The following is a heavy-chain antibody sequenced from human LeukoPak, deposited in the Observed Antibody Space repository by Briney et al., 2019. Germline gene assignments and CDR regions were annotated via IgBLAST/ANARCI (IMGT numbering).Heavy chain of an antibody. D-gene: IGHD4-17*01. Sequence: ASVKVSCKASGGTFSSYAISWVRQAPGQGLEWMGGIIPIFGTANYAQKFQGRVTITADESTSTAYMELSSLRSEDTAVYYCASTVTTLKKLGEFDYWGQGTLVTVSS. CDR1: GGTFSSYA. V-gene: IGHV1-69*13. CDR3: ASTVTTLKKLGEFDY. J-gene: IGHJ4*02. CDR2: IIPIFGTA.